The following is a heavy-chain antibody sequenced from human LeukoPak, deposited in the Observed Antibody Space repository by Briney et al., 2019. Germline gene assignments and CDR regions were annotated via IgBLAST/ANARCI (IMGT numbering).Heavy chain of an antibody. CDR2: IKQDGSEK. Sequence: GGSLRLSCATSGFTFSTYWMTWVRQAPGKGLEWVANIKQDGSEKYYVDSVKGRFNISRDNAKNSLYLQMNSLRDEDTAVYYRARGQTWIQLWPRGQGTLVTVSS. CDR1: GFTFSTYW. D-gene: IGHD5-18*01. V-gene: IGHV3-7*04. CDR3: ARGQTWIQLWP. J-gene: IGHJ5*02.